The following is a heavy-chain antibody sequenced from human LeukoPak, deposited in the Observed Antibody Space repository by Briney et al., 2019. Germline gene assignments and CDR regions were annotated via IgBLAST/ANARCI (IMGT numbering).Heavy chain of an antibody. V-gene: IGHV3-23*01. CDR3: ARYGSTITTPFDY. CDR1: GITFSGYA. J-gene: IGHJ4*02. D-gene: IGHD4-11*01. Sequence: GGSLRLSCAASGITFSGYAMTWVRQAPGKGLEWVSSISRTGANTYYADSVKGRFTISRDNSKNTLFLQMNSLRAEDTAVYYCARYGSTITTPFDYWGQGTLVTVSS. CDR2: ISRTGANT.